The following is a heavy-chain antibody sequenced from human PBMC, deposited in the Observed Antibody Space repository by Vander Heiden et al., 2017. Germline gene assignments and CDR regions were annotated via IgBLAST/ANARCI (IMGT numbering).Heavy chain of an antibody. D-gene: IGHD6-13*01. CDR1: GFTFSGPW. V-gene: IGHV3-7*01. J-gene: IGHJ4*02. Sequence: EVQPVESGGGLVQPGGSLRLSCGASGFTFSGPWMSWVGQAPGKGLEWVANIKQDGGEKVYVDSVKGRFTISRDNAKNSLYLQMSSLRAEDTAVYYCARVGRSGNFDYWGQGTLVTVSS. CDR2: IKQDGGEK. CDR3: ARVGRSGNFDY.